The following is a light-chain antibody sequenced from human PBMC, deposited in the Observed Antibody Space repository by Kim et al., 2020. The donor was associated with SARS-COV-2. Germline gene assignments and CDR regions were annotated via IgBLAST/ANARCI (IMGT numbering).Light chain of an antibody. V-gene: IGKV3-15*01. CDR2: GAS. J-gene: IGKJ1*01. CDR1: QIINGN. CDR3: QQYNNGWT. Sequence: SVSPGQRATLSCRVSQIINGNLAWYQQEPGQAPRLLIYGASTRATGIPARFSGSGSGTEFSLTISSLQSEDSAVYYCQQYNNGWTFGQGTKVDIK.